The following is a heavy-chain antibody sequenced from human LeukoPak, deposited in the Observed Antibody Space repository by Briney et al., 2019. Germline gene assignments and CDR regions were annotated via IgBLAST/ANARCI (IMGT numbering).Heavy chain of an antibody. Sequence: GGSLRLSCAAXGXXFXXXAXXWXXXPXGXXLXWXXXIXANSGXTSYAASVRGRFTISRDNSKNTLYLQVNTLRADDTATYYCAKPISGGLAVTADWFHPWGQGTLVVVSS. CDR1: GXXFXXXA. CDR2: IXANSGXT. J-gene: IGHJ5*01. D-gene: IGHD6-19*01. CDR3: AKPISGGLAVTADWFHP. V-gene: IGHV3-23*01.